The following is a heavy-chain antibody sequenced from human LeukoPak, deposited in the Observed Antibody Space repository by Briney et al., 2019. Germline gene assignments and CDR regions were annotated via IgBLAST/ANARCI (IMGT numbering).Heavy chain of an antibody. Sequence: PGGSLRLSCAASGFTFSSYGMHWVRPAPGKGLEWVAVISYDGSNKYYADSVKGRFTISRDNSKNTLYLQKNSLRAEDTAVYYCAKDLAQGFDPWGQGTLVTVSS. CDR1: GFTFSSYG. CDR2: ISYDGSNK. V-gene: IGHV3-30*18. J-gene: IGHJ5*02. CDR3: AKDLAQGFDP.